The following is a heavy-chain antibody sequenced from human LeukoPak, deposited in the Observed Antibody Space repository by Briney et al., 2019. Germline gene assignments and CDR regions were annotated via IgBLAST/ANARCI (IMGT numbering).Heavy chain of an antibody. J-gene: IGHJ6*02. CDR1: GYTFTSYG. V-gene: IGHV1-18*01. CDR2: ISAYNGNT. D-gene: IGHD6-19*01. Sequence: ASVKVYCKASGYTFTSYGISWVRQAPGQGLEWMGWISAYNGNTNYAQKLQGRVTMTTDTSTSTAYMELRSLRSDDTAVYYCARRAKVSIAVTLYYYYYGMDVWGQGTTVTVSS. CDR3: ARRAKVSIAVTLYYYYYGMDV.